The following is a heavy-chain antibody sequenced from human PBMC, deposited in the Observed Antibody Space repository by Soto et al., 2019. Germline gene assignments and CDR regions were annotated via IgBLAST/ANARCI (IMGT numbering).Heavy chain of an antibody. J-gene: IGHJ5*02. Sequence: SETLSLTCTVSGGSINSYYWTWIRQSPGKGLEWIGYVSSTGSTNYNPSLKSRLTMSLDTSTNEVSLSLTSVTAADAAVYFCARFSPPRKSYDSNPGWFDPWGQGIMVNVSS. CDR2: VSSTGST. V-gene: IGHV4-59*01. CDR3: ARFSPPRKSYDSNPGWFDP. CDR1: GGSINSYY. D-gene: IGHD3-22*01.